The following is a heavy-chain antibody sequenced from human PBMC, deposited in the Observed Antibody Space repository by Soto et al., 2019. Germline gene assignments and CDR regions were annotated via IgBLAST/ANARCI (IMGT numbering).Heavy chain of an antibody. CDR3: ASGGEYYDENLPHYYFFGMHV. V-gene: IGHV1-69*01. D-gene: IGHD3-16*01. CDR2: IIPIFGKA. J-gene: IGHJ6*02. Sequence: QVQLVQSGAEVKKPGSSVKVSCKASGGTFSNYPITWVRRAPGQGLEWLGGIIPIFGKADYTQKFQGRVTITADEPTGTAYMEISSLRSEDTAVYYCASGGEYYDENLPHYYFFGMHVWGPGTTVTVSS. CDR1: GGTFSNYP.